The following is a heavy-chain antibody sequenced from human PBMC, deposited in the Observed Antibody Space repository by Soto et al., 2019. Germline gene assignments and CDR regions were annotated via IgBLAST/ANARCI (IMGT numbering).Heavy chain of an antibody. CDR2: IKQDGSEK. J-gene: IGHJ6*02. CDR1: GFTFSSYW. Sequence: PGGSLRLSCAASGFTFSSYWMSWVRQAPGKGLEWVANIKQDGSEKYYVDSVKGRFTISRDNAKNSLYLQMNSLRAEDTAVYYCARGAYYYDSSGYYTSYYYDMDVWGQGTTVTVSS. CDR3: ARGAYYYDSSGYYTSYYYDMDV. D-gene: IGHD3-22*01. V-gene: IGHV3-7*01.